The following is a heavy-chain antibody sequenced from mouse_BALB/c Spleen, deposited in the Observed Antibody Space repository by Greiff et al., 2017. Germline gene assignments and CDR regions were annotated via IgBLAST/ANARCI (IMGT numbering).Heavy chain of an antibody. CDR2: ISSGGSYT. J-gene: IGHJ3*01. Sequence: EVKLMESGGDLVKPGGSLKLSCAASGFTFSSYGMSWVRQTPDKRLEWVATISSGGSYTYYPDSVKGRFTISRDNAKNTLYLQMSSLKSEDTAMYYSAPLGGIYSFAYWGQGTLFTLSA. CDR1: GFTFSSYG. CDR3: APLGGIYSFAY. D-gene: IGHD2-1*01. V-gene: IGHV5-6*01.